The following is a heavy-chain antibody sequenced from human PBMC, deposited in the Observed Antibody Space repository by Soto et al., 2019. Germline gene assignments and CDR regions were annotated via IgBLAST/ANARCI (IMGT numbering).Heavy chain of an antibody. J-gene: IGHJ4*02. Sequence: QVLLQESGPGLVKPSQTLSLTCTVSGGSISSGDYYWTWIRQPPGKGLEWIGYISNSGRTYYNPSRKSRSNNTLDTSEKPFSLKLSSVTAADTAMYYCAREDRGGDSPFDCWGQGTLVTVSS. V-gene: IGHV4-30-4*01. CDR1: GGSISSGDYY. CDR2: ISNSGRT. CDR3: AREDRGGDSPFDC. D-gene: IGHD2-21*02.